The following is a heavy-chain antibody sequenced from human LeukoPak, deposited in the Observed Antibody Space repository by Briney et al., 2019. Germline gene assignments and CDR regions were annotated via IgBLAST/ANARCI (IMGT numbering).Heavy chain of an antibody. CDR3: ARDRGSSGWNDY. D-gene: IGHD6-19*01. V-gene: IGHV4-39*07. CDR1: GGSISSSSYY. Sequence: NASETLSLTCTVSGGSISSSSYYWGWIRQPPGKGLEWIGSIYYSGSTYYNPSLKSRVTISVDTSKNQFSLKLTPVTAADTAVYYCARDRGSSGWNDYWGQGTLVTVSS. CDR2: IYYSGST. J-gene: IGHJ4*02.